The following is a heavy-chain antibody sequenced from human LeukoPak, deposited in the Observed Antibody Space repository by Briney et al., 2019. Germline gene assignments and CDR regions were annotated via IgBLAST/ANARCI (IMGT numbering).Heavy chain of an antibody. CDR1: GGTFSSYA. CDR2: IIPIFGTA. D-gene: IGHD2-2*01. J-gene: IGHJ6*04. CDR3: ARGDIVVVPAAPPLHYYYGMDV. Sequence: SVKVSCKASGGTFSSYAISWVRQAPGQGLEWMGGIIPIFGTANYAQKFQGRVTITADKSTSTAYMELSSLRSEDTAVYYCARGDIVVVPAAPPLHYYYGMDVWGKGTTVTVSS. V-gene: IGHV1-69*06.